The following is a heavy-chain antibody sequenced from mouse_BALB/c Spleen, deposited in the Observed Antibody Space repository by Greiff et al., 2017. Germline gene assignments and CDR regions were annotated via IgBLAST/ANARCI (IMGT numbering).Heavy chain of an antibody. CDR2: ISYDGSN. J-gene: IGHJ4*01. V-gene: IGHV3-6*01. D-gene: IGHD1-1*01. CDR1: GYSITSGYY. Sequence: EVQRVESGPGLVKPSQSLSLTCSVTGYSITSGYYWYWIRQFPGNKLEWMGYISYDGSNNYNPSLKNRISITRDTSKNQFFLKLNSVTTEDTATYYCARVTAVVVDYAMDYWGQGTSVTVSS. CDR3: ARVTAVVVDYAMDY.